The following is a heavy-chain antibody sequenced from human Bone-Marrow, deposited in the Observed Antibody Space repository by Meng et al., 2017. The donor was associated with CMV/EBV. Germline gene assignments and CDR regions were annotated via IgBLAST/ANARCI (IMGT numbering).Heavy chain of an antibody. J-gene: IGHJ4*02. Sequence: GGSLRLSCAASGFTFSSYSMNWVRQAPGKGLEWVSSISSTSSYIYYADSVKGRLTISRDNAKNSLYLQMNSLRADDTAVYYCARLYCSSTSCTDYWGQGTLVTVSS. V-gene: IGHV3-21*01. CDR3: ARLYCSSTSCTDY. D-gene: IGHD2-2*01. CDR1: GFTFSSYS. CDR2: ISSTSSYI.